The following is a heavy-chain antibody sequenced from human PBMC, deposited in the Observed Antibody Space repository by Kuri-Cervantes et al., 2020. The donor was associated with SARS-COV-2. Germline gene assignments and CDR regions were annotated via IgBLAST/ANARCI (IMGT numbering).Heavy chain of an antibody. V-gene: IGHV4-34*01. CDR3: ARGGFWYGAGYFDY. CDR1: GGSFSGYY. CDR2: INHNGST. Sequence: SETLSLTCAVYGGSFSGYYWSWIRQPPGKGLEWIGEINHNGSTNYNPSLKSRVTISVDTSKNQFSLKLSSVTAADTAVYYCARGGFWYGAGYFDYWGQGTLVTVSS. J-gene: IGHJ4*02. D-gene: IGHD4-17*01.